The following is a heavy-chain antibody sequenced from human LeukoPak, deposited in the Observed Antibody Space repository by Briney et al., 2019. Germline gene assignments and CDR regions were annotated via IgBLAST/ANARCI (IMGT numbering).Heavy chain of an antibody. D-gene: IGHD6-13*01. Sequence: GGSLRLSCAASGFTFGSYSMNWVRQAPGKGLEWVSYISSSSSTIYYADSVKGRFTISRDNAKNSLYLQMNSLRAEDTAVYYCARDSGPEYSSSWYEDYWGQGTLVTVSS. CDR2: ISSSSSTI. J-gene: IGHJ4*02. CDR1: GFTFGSYS. V-gene: IGHV3-48*01. CDR3: ARDSGPEYSSSWYEDY.